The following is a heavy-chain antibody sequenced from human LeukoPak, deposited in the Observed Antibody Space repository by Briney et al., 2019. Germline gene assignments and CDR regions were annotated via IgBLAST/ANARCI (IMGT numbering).Heavy chain of an antibody. Sequence: SQTLSLTCTVSGGSISSGGYYWSWIRQPPGKGLEWIGYIYHSGSTYYNPSLKSRVTISVDRSKNQFSLKLSSVTAADTAVYYCARLVPAATPGGDWFDPWGQGTLVTVSS. CDR2: IYHSGST. D-gene: IGHD2-2*01. J-gene: IGHJ5*02. V-gene: IGHV4-30-2*01. CDR1: GGSISSGGYY. CDR3: ARLVPAATPGGDWFDP.